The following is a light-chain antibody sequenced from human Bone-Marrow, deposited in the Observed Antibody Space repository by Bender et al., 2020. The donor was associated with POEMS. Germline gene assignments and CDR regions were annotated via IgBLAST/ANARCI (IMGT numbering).Light chain of an antibody. Sequence: QSALTQPASVSGSPGQSITISCTGTSSDVGSYNLVSWYQQHPGRAPKLMIYEVSKRPSGVSNRFSGSKSGSTASLTISGLESQDEAYYFCSSLTTSITLVFGGGTKLTIL. V-gene: IGLV2-14*02. CDR3: SSLTTSITLV. CDR2: EVS. CDR1: SSDVGSYNL. J-gene: IGLJ2*01.